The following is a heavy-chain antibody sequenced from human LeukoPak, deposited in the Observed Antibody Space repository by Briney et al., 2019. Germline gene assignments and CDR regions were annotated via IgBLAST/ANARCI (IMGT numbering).Heavy chain of an antibody. V-gene: IGHV3-30*02. CDR2: IRYDGSNK. Sequence: GGSLRLSCAASGFTFSSYGMHWVRQAPGKGLEWVAFIRYDGSNKYYADSVKGRFTISRDNSKNTLYLQMNSLRAEDTAVYYCAKDLAPYNPLYSGSYYDYWGQGTLVTVSS. J-gene: IGHJ4*02. D-gene: IGHD1-26*01. CDR1: GFTFSSYG. CDR3: AKDLAPYNPLYSGSYYDY.